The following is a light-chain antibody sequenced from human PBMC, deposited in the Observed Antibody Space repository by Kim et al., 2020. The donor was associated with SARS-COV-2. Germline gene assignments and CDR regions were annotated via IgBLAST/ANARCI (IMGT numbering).Light chain of an antibody. J-gene: IGKJ1*01. CDR2: GAS. V-gene: IGKV1-13*02. CDR3: QQYSIYWT. Sequence: SASVGDRVTITCRASQGISSALAWYQQKPGKAPNLLIYGASSLESAVPSRFSGTGSGTEFILTISSLQPDDVATYYCQQYSIYWTFGQGTKVELK. CDR1: QGISSA.